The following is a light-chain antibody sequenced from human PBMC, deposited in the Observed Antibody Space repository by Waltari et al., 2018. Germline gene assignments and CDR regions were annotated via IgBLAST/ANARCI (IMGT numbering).Light chain of an antibody. CDR3: QQSYAAPLT. CDR1: QLIYTY. Sequence: DIQMTQSPSSLSASVGDVVTIAYWASQLIYTYLNLYQQKGGNAPQLLIYSASNLQTAVPSRFSGSESETDVTLTINSPQTEDFATYYGQQSYAAPLTFDGGTKVEI. CDR2: SAS. V-gene: IGKV1-39*01. J-gene: IGKJ4*01.